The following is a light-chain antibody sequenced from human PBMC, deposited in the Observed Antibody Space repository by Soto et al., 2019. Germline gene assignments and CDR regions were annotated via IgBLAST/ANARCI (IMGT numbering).Light chain of an antibody. V-gene: IGLV1-40*01. CDR1: SSNIGAGYD. J-gene: IGLJ3*02. CDR2: GNS. Sequence: QSVLTQPPSVSGAPGQRVTMSCTGSSSNIGAGYDVHWYQQLPGTAPKLLIYGNSNRPSEVPDRFSGSKSGTSASLAITGLQAEDEADYYCQSHDSSLSVRVFGGGTKLTVL. CDR3: QSHDSSLSVRV.